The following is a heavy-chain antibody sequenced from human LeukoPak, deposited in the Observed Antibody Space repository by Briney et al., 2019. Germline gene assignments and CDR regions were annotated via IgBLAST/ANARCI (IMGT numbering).Heavy chain of an antibody. CDR2: IKSKTDGGTT. Sequence: PWGSLRLSCAASGFTFSNAWMSWVRQAPGKGLDWVGRIKSKTDGGTTDYAAPMKGRFTISRDDSKNTLYLQMNSLKTEDTAVYCCITAAPYSSSWYLRSPAEYFQHWGQGTLVTVSS. J-gene: IGHJ1*01. D-gene: IGHD6-13*01. V-gene: IGHV3-15*01. CDR3: ITAAPYSSSWYLRSPAEYFQH. CDR1: GFTFSNAW.